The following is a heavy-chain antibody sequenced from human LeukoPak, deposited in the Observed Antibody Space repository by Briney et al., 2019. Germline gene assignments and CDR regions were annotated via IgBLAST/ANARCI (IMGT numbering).Heavy chain of an antibody. J-gene: IGHJ4*02. Sequence: SETLSLTCTVSGGSISSGSYYWRWIRQPAGKGLEWIGRIYTSGSTNYNPSLKSRVTISVDTSKNQFSLKLSSVTAADTAVYYCARWSSGSTFGDYWGQGTLVTVSS. V-gene: IGHV4-61*02. CDR1: GGSISSGSYY. CDR3: ARWSSGSTFGDY. CDR2: IYTSGST. D-gene: IGHD1-26*01.